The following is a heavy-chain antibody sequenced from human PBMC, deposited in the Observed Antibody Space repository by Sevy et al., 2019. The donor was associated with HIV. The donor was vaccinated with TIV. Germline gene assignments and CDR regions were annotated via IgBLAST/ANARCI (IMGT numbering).Heavy chain of an antibody. Sequence: GGSLRLSCAASGFAFSSHAMHWVRQAPGKGLEWVAVISYEGTKTFYAASVDGRFTISRDNSTNMLSLQINSLRPEDTAVYYCARDGGYSIKWYPLYWGHGTLVTVSS. CDR1: GFAFSSHA. J-gene: IGHJ4*01. CDR3: ARDGGYSIKWYPLY. D-gene: IGHD6-13*01. V-gene: IGHV3-30-3*01. CDR2: ISYEGTKT.